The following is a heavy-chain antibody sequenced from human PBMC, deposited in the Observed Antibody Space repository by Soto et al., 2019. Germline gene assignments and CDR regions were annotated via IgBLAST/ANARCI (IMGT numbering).Heavy chain of an antibody. D-gene: IGHD4-17*01. Sequence: QVQLQESGPGLVKPSQTLSLTCTVSGGSISSGDYYWSWIRQPPGKGLEWIGYIYYSGSTYYNPSLKSRVTISVDTSKNQFSLKLSSVTAADTAVYYCARGPKFTVTTYYYYGMDVWGQGTTVTVSS. V-gene: IGHV4-30-4*01. CDR3: ARGPKFTVTTYYYYGMDV. CDR2: IYYSGST. CDR1: GGSISSGDYY. J-gene: IGHJ6*02.